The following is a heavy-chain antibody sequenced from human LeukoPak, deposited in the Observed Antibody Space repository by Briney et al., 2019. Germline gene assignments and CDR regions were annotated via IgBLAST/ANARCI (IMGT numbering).Heavy chain of an antibody. Sequence: SETLSLTCAVYGGSFSGYYWSWIRQPPGKGLEWIGEINHSGSTNYNPSLKSRVTISVDTSKNQFSLKLSSVTAADTAVYYCARLYEGAFDIWGQGTMVTVSS. V-gene: IGHV4-34*01. D-gene: IGHD2-8*01. CDR1: GGSFSGYY. CDR3: ARLYEGAFDI. J-gene: IGHJ3*02. CDR2: INHSGST.